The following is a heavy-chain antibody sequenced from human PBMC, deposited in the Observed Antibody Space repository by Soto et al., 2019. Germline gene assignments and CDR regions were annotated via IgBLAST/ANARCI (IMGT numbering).Heavy chain of an antibody. Sequence: GGSLRLSCAASGFTFSSYGMHWVRQAPGKGLEWVAVISYDGSNKYYADSVKGRFTISRDNSKNTLYLQMNSLRAEDTAVYYCARAGHDSSGYYYGGLDYWGPGTLVTVSS. D-gene: IGHD3-22*01. CDR2: ISYDGSNK. J-gene: IGHJ4*02. CDR1: GFTFSSYG. CDR3: ARAGHDSSGYYYGGLDY. V-gene: IGHV3-30*03.